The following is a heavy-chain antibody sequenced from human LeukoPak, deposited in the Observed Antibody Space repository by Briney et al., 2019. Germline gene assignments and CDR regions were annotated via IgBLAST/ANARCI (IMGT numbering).Heavy chain of an antibody. V-gene: IGHV3-21*01. J-gene: IGHJ4*02. Sequence: PGGSLRLSCVASGFTFSSYSMNWVRQAPGKGLEWVSSISSSSSYIYYADSVKGRFTISRDNAKNSLYLQMNSLRAEDTAVYYCARDEPYSRAQNYWGQGTLVTVSS. CDR1: GFTFSSYS. D-gene: IGHD6-13*01. CDR2: ISSSSSYI. CDR3: ARDEPYSRAQNY.